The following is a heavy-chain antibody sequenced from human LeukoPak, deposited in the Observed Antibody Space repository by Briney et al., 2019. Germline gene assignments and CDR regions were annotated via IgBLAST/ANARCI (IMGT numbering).Heavy chain of an antibody. CDR1: GGSISSGSYY. CDR2: VFPSGST. D-gene: IGHD1-1*01. CDR3: ARVFFYNDANSIDL. V-gene: IGHV4-61*02. J-gene: IGHJ2*01. Sequence: SETPSLICTVSGGSISSGSYYWTWIRQPAGNGLEWIGRVFPSGSTNYNPSLKSRVTVSVDTSKNQFSLKLSSVTAADTAVYYCARVFFYNDANSIDLWGRGTLVTVSS.